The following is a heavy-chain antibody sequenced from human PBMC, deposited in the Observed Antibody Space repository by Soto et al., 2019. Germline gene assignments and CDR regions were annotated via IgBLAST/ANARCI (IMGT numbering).Heavy chain of an antibody. CDR2: IYYSGTT. J-gene: IGHJ4*02. CDR1: DFCISSGYY. CDR3: ARDWYRDGYNGGYHDY. Sequence: PSETLSLTCDVSDFCISSGYYCGWSRDPPGKGLEWIGSIYYSGTTYYNPSLKSRVTISVDTSNNQFSLKVYSATAADKAVYYCARDWYRDGYNGGYHDYWGQGTQVTVS. D-gene: IGHD6-25*01. V-gene: IGHV4-38-2*02.